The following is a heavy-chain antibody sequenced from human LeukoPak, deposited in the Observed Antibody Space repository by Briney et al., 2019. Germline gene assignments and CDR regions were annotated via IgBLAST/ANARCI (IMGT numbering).Heavy chain of an antibody. CDR2: IDPSGGST. Sequence: GASVKVSCKASGYTFTRYYMHWVRQAPGQGLEWMGIIDPSGGSTSYAQKFQGRVTITADNSTSTAYMELSSLRSEDTAVYYCARGGFYGDSEGMDVWGQGTTVTVSS. V-gene: IGHV1-46*01. J-gene: IGHJ6*02. CDR1: GYTFTRYY. CDR3: ARGGFYGDSEGMDV. D-gene: IGHD4-17*01.